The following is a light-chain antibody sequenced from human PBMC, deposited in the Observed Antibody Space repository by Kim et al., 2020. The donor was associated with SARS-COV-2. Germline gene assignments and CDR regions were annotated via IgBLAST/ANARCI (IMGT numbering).Light chain of an antibody. CDR2: AAS. J-gene: IGKJ5*01. Sequence: ASVGDRVTITCRASQGISSYLAWYQQKPGKAPNLLIYAASTLQSGVPSRFSGSGSGTDFTLTISSLQPEDFATYYCQQYNSYPITFGQGTRLEIK. CDR3: QQYNSYPIT. V-gene: IGKV1-9*01. CDR1: QGISSY.